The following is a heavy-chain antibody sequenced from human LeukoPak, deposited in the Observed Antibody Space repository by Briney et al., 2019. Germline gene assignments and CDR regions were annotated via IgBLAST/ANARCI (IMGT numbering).Heavy chain of an antibody. V-gene: IGHV3-74*01. CDR2: INTDGSST. J-gene: IGHJ4*02. Sequence: GGSLRLSCAASGFTFSSYGMHWVRQAPGKGLVWVSRINTDGSSTSYADSVKGRFTISRDNAKNTLYLQMNSLRAEDTAVYYCASGRYDFWSGYYYYFDYWGQGTLVTVSS. CDR3: ASGRYDFWSGYYYYFDY. CDR1: GFTFSSYG. D-gene: IGHD3-3*01.